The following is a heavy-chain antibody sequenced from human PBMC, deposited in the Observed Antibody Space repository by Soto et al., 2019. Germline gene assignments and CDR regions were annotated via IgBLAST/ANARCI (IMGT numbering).Heavy chain of an antibody. J-gene: IGHJ2*01. Sequence: QVQLVQSGAEVKKPGSSVKVSCKASGGTFSSYAISWVRQAPGQGLEWMGGIIPIFGTANYAQKFQGRVTITADESTSTAYMELSSLRSKDTAVYYCARGTYYCSSTSCYRGRYWYFDLWGRGTLVTVSS. D-gene: IGHD2-2*02. CDR2: IIPIFGTA. CDR3: ARGTYYCSSTSCYRGRYWYFDL. V-gene: IGHV1-69*01. CDR1: GGTFSSYA.